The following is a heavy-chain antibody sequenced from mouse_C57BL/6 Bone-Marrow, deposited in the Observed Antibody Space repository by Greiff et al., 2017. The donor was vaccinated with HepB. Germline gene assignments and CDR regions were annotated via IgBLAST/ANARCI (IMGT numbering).Heavy chain of an antibody. CDR3: ARRGFITTVVAPAAY. CDR2: IHPNSGST. CDR1: GYTFTSYW. V-gene: IGHV1-64*01. D-gene: IGHD1-1*01. Sequence: QVQLQQSGAELVKPGASVKLSCKASGYTFTSYWMHWVKQRPGQGLEWIGMIHPNSGSTNYNEKFKSKATLTVDKSSSTAYMQLSSLTSEDSAVYYCARRGFITTVVAPAAYWGQGTLVTVSA. J-gene: IGHJ3*01.